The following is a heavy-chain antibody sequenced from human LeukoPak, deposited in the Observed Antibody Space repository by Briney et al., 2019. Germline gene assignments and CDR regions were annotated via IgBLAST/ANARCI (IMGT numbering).Heavy chain of an antibody. D-gene: IGHD3-22*01. CDR2: FDPEDGET. CDR3: ATYNYYDSSGYYSFDY. V-gene: IGHV1-24*01. J-gene: IGHJ4*02. CDR1: GYTLTELS. Sequence: ASVKVSCKVSGYTLTELSMHWVRQAPGKGLEWMGGFDPEDGETIYAQKFQGRVTMTEDTSTDTAYMKLSSLRSEDTAVYYCATYNYYDSSGYYSFDYWGQGTLVTVSS.